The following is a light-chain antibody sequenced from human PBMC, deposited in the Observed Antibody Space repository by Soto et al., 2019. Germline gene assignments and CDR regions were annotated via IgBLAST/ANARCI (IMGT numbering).Light chain of an antibody. V-gene: IGLV4-60*03. CDR2: LDGGGSY. Sequence: QAVVTQSSSASASLGSSVKVSCTLSSGHSSDIISWHQQQPGKAPRYLMKLDGGGSYNPGSGVPDRFSGSSSGADRSLTISNLQSEDEADYYCETWASSTPWVFGGGTKLTVL. J-gene: IGLJ3*02. CDR1: SGHSSDI. CDR3: ETWASSTPWV.